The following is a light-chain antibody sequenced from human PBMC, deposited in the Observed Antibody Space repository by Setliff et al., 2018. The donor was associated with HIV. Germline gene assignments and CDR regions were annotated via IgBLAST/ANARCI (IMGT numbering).Light chain of an antibody. CDR1: SSDIGRYNL. Sequence: QSALAQPASVSGSPGQSITISCTGTSSDIGRYNLVSWYQQYPGKAPKLMIYQATKRPSGVSNRFSGSKSGNTASLTLSGLQAEDEADYYCCSNTGSNTYVFGSGTKVTVL. CDR3: CSNTGSNTYV. J-gene: IGLJ1*01. CDR2: QAT. V-gene: IGLV2-23*01.